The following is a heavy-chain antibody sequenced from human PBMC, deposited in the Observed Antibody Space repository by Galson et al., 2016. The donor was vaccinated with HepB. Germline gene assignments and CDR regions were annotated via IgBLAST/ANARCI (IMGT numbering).Heavy chain of an antibody. Sequence: ETLSLTCTVSGGSIYSSSYYWGWIRQPPGKGLEWIGSSYYSGNTYYNPSLKSRVTISVDTSENRVSLKLSSVTAADTAMYYCASGDYGMPFDYWGQGTLVIVSS. J-gene: IGHJ4*02. V-gene: IGHV4-39*01. CDR1: GGSIYSSSYY. D-gene: IGHD4-17*01. CDR3: ASGDYGMPFDY. CDR2: SYYSGNT.